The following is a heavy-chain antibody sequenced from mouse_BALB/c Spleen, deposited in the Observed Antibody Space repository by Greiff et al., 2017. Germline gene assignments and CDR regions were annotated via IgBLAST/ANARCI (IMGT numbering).Heavy chain of an antibody. CDR1: GYSITSDYA. CDR3: ARGYGYEGFAY. Sequence: VQLKESGPGLVKPSQSLSLTCTVTGYSITSDYAWNWIRQFPGNKLEWMGYISYSGSTSYNPSLKSRISITRDTSKNQFFLQLNSVTTEDTATYYCARGYGYEGFAYWGQGTLVTVSA. J-gene: IGHJ3*01. D-gene: IGHD1-2*01. CDR2: ISYSGST. V-gene: IGHV3-2*02.